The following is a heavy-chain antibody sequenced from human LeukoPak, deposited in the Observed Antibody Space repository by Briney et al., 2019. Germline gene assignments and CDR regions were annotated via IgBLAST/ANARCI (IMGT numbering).Heavy chain of an antibody. V-gene: IGHV7-4-1*02. D-gene: IGHD2-8*01. Sequence: ASVKVSCKASGYTFTSYAMNWVRQPPGHGLEWMGWINTNTGNPTYAQGFTGRFVFSLDTSVSTAYLQISSLKAEDTAVYYCATSTHGYYYYYYYMDVWGKGTTVTVSS. J-gene: IGHJ6*03. CDR2: INTNTGNP. CDR1: GYTFTSYA. CDR3: ATSTHGYYYYYYYMDV.